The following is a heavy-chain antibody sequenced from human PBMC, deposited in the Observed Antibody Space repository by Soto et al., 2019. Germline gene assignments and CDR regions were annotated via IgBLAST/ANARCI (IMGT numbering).Heavy chain of an antibody. Sequence: GGSLRLSCAASGFTFSSYGMHWVRQAPGKGLEWVAVISYDGSNKYYADSVKGRFTISRDNSKNTLYLQMNSLRTEDTAVYYCAKASAYDSSGYYYSWGQGTLVTVSS. D-gene: IGHD3-22*01. CDR1: GFTFSSYG. V-gene: IGHV3-30*18. CDR3: AKASAYDSSGYYYS. CDR2: ISYDGSNK. J-gene: IGHJ4*02.